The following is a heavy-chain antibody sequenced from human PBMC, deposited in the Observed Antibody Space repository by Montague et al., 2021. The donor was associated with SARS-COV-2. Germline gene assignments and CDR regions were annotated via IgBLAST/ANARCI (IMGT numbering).Heavy chain of an antibody. D-gene: IGHD3-10*01. CDR2: IYTSGST. J-gene: IGHJ6*02. V-gene: IGHV4-61*02. Sequence: TLSLTCTVSGGSISSGSYYWIWIRQPAGKGLEWIVRIYTSGSTNYNPSLKSRVTISVDTSKNQFSLRLSSVTAAATAVYYCARVGVGTMVRGVIPAYYYYGMDVWGQGTTVTVSS. CDR1: GGSISSGSYY. CDR3: ARVGVGTMVRGVIPAYYYYGMDV.